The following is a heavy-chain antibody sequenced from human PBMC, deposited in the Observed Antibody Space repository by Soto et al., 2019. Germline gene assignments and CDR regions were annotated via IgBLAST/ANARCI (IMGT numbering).Heavy chain of an antibody. J-gene: IGHJ4*02. V-gene: IGHV4-39*01. CDR3: ARRGIGAAGYFDY. Sequence: PSETLSLTCSVSGYSISSSSYYWGWIRQPPGKGLEWIGSIYYSGSTYYNPSLKSRVTISVDTSKNQFSLTLTSVTAADTAVYFCARRGIGAAGYFDYWGQGTLVTVSS. CDR1: GYSISSSSYY. D-gene: IGHD6-13*01. CDR2: IYYSGST.